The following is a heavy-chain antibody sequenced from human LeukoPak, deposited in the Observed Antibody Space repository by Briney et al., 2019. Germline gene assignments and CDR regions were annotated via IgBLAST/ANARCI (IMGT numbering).Heavy chain of an antibody. J-gene: IGHJ4*02. V-gene: IGHV3-48*03. CDR2: ISTSAATI. CDR1: GDSISSSY. Sequence: LSLTCSVSGDSISSSYWSWIRQPPGKGLEWIAYISTSAATIYYADSVKGRFTISRDNAKSSLYLQMNTLRADDTAAYYCARGASSGWSLFDYWGQGNLVTVSS. D-gene: IGHD6-13*01. CDR3: ARGASSGWSLFDY.